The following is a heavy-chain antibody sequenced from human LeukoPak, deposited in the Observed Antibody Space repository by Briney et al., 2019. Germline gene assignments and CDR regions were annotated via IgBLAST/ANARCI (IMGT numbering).Heavy chain of an antibody. Sequence: GGSLRLSCAASGFTFTSYYMHWVRQAPGKGLEWVSSISSSSSYIYYADSVKGRFTISRDNAKNSLYLQMNSLRAEDTAVYYCARVSSSWTEDWFDPWGQGTLVTVSS. V-gene: IGHV3-21*01. D-gene: IGHD6-13*01. J-gene: IGHJ5*02. CDR1: GFTFTSYY. CDR3: ARVSSSWTEDWFDP. CDR2: ISSSSSYI.